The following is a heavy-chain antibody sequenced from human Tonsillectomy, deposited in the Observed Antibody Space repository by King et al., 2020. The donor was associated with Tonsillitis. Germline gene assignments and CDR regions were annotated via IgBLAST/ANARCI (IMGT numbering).Heavy chain of an antibody. CDR3: ARQRRYYDASGPFDI. CDR2: LYNSGAT. Sequence: QLQESGPRLVKPSETLSLACTVTCGSISSTSYYWGWIRQPPGKGLEGIGALYNSGATYYNPSLKSRLTISVDTSKNQFSLKLSSVTAADTAVYYCARQRRYYDASGPFDIWGQGTVVTVSS. CDR1: CGSISSTSYY. D-gene: IGHD3-22*01. J-gene: IGHJ3*02. V-gene: IGHV4-39*01.